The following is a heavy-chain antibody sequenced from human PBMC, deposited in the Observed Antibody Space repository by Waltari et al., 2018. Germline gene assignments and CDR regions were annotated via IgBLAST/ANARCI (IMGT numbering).Heavy chain of an antibody. J-gene: IGHJ2*01. D-gene: IGHD3-10*01. CDR2: VDPEDGET. Sequence: EVQLVQSGAEVKKPGATVKISCKVSGYTFTDYYMHWVQQAPGKGLEWMGLVDPEDGETIYAEKFQGRVTITADTSTDTAYMELSSVTAADTAVYYCARANRDRFGELFDLWGRGTLVTVSS. CDR3: ARANRDRFGELFDL. V-gene: IGHV1-69-2*01. CDR1: GYTFTDYY.